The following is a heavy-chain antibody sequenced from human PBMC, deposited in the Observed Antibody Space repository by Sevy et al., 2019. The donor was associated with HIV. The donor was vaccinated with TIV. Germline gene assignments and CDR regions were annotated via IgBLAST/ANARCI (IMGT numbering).Heavy chain of an antibody. J-gene: IGHJ4*02. D-gene: IGHD3-3*01. CDR1: GFTFSSYW. CDR2: INQDGSEK. Sequence: GGFLRLSCAASGFTFSSYWMSWVRQAPGKGLEWMANINQDGSEKQYGDSVKGRVTISRDSSKNSLFLQVHSLRVEDTAVYYCLTDSKAYYNYGLEEMMAYWGQGTLVTVSS. CDR3: LTDSKAYYNYGLEEMMAY. V-gene: IGHV3-7*01.